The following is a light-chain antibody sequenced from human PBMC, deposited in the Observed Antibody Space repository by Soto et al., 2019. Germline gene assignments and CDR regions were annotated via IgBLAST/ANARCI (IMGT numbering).Light chain of an antibody. J-gene: IGKJ4*01. Sequence: DIQMTQSPSSLSASVGDRVTITCRASQSVITYLSWYQQKAGKAPKLLIYAAASLQSGVPSRFSGSGYGTEFTLTISSLQPEDSATYYCQQSYSNLSVGGGTKVEIK. V-gene: IGKV1-39*01. CDR3: QQSYSNLS. CDR1: QSVITY. CDR2: AAA.